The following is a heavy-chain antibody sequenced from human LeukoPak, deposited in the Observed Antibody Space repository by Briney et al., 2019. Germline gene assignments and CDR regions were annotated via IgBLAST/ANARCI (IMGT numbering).Heavy chain of an antibody. J-gene: IGHJ5*02. CDR2: IYHTGDT. CDR1: SGSFSSGGYY. CDR3: ARRNDPWSGPRNWFDP. D-gene: IGHD3-3*01. Sequence: PSETLSLTCTVSSGSFSSGGYYWSWLRQHPGKGLEWIGNIYHTGDTFYNPSLQSRFIISVDTSKNQFSLKVSSVTAADTAIYYCARRNDPWSGPRNWFDPWGQGILVTVSS. V-gene: IGHV4-31*03.